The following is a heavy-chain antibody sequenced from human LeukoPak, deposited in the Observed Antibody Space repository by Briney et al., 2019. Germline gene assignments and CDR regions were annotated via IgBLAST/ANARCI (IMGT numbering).Heavy chain of an antibody. Sequence: ASVKVSCKASGGTFSSYAISWVRQAPGQGLEWMGGIIPIFGTANYAQKFQGRVTITADESTSTAYMELSSLRSEDTAVYYCARAVGVVKTLGWFDPWGQGTLVTVSS. CDR1: GGTFSSYA. V-gene: IGHV1-69*13. CDR3: ARAVGVVKTLGWFDP. D-gene: IGHD3-3*01. J-gene: IGHJ5*02. CDR2: IIPIFGTA.